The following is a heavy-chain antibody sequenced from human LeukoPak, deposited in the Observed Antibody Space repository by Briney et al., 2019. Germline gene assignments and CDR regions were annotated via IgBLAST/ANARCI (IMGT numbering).Heavy chain of an antibody. D-gene: IGHD4-23*01. V-gene: IGHV4-34*01. Sequence: SETLSLTCAVYGGSFSGYYWSWIRQPPGKGLEWIGEINHSGSTNYNPSLKSRVTISVDTSKNQFSLKLSSVTAADTAVYYCARDPAVLSLRWSPQYYFDYRGQGTLVTVSS. CDR3: ARDPAVLSLRWSPQYYFDY. CDR2: INHSGST. CDR1: GGSFSGYY. J-gene: IGHJ4*02.